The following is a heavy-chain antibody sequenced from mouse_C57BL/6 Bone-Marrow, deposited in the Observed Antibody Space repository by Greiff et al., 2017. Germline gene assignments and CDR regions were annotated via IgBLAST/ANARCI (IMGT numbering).Heavy chain of an antibody. V-gene: IGHV5-17*01. CDR2: ISSGSSTI. CDR1: GFTFSDYG. J-gene: IGHJ3*01. Sequence: EVQLVESGGGLVKPGGSLKLSCAASGFTFSDYGMHWVRQAPEKGLEWVAYISSGSSTIYYADTVKGRFTISRDNAKNTMFLQMTSLRSEDTAMYYCARGWDGAAWFAYWGQGTLVTVSA. CDR3: ARGWDGAAWFAY. D-gene: IGHD4-1*01.